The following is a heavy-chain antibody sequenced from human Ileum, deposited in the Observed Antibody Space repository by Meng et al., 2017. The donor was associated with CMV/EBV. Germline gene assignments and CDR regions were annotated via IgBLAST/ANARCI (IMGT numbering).Heavy chain of an antibody. J-gene: IGHJ4*02. V-gene: IGHV3-23*03. Sequence: SGFKFTNYAMDWVRQAPGKGLEWVSLVYSGSGSTYYADSVKGRFTISRDDSKNTLYLQMNSLRVEDTAVYYCAKDLGSRGIGATNEYWDQGTLVTVSS. CDR3: AKDLGSRGIGATNEY. CDR1: GFKFTNYA. D-gene: IGHD6-13*01. CDR2: VYSGSGST.